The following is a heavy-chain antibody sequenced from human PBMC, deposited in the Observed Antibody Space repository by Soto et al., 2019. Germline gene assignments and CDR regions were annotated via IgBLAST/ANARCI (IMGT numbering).Heavy chain of an antibody. CDR3: AHRRGASTTGGAFDI. Sequence: QITVKESGPTLVTPTQTLTLTCTFSGFSFSTSGAGVGWIRQPPGKALEWLALIFWNDDKRYNPSLNSRLTITKATSKNQVVLTMSDLDPVDTATYFCAHRRGASTTGGAFDIWGLGTKVTVSS. CDR2: IFWNDDK. V-gene: IGHV2-5*01. D-gene: IGHD1-1*01. J-gene: IGHJ3*02. CDR1: GFSFSTSGAG.